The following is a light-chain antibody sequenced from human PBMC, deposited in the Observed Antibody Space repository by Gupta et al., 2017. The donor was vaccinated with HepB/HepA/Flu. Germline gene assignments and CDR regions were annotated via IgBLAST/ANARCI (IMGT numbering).Light chain of an antibody. CDR1: QGISSY. Sequence: IQMTQSPSSLSASVGDRVTITCRASQGISSYLAWYQQKPGKVPKLLIYAASTLQSGVPSRFSGSGSVTVFTLTISSLQPEDVATYYCQKYYSAPPTFGGGTKVEIK. CDR3: QKYYSAPPT. CDR2: AAS. J-gene: IGKJ4*01. V-gene: IGKV1-27*01.